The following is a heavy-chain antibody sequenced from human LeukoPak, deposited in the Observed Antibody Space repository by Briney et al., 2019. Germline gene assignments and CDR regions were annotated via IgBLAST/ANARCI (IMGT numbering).Heavy chain of an antibody. CDR2: ISAYNGNT. J-gene: IGHJ4*02. CDR3: ARVLAAAGTELDY. CDR1: GYTFTSYG. Sequence: RRASVKVSCKASGYTFTSYGISWVRQAPGQGLEWMGWISAYNGNTNYAQKLQGRVTMTTDTSTSTAYMELRSLRSDDTAVYYCARVLAAAGTELDYWSQGTLVTVSS. V-gene: IGHV1-18*01. D-gene: IGHD6-13*01.